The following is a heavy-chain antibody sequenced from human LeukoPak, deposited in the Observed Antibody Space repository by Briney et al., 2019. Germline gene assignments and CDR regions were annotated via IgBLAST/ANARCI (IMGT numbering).Heavy chain of an antibody. CDR2: INAGNGNT. Sequence: ASVKVSCKASGYTFTSYAMHWVRQAPGQRLGWMGWINAGNGNTKYSQKFQGRVTITRDTSASTAYMELSSLRSEDTAVYYCARYMVRGVRRWFDPWGQGTLVTVSS. CDR1: GYTFTSYA. CDR3: ARYMVRGVRRWFDP. J-gene: IGHJ5*02. D-gene: IGHD3-10*01. V-gene: IGHV1-3*01.